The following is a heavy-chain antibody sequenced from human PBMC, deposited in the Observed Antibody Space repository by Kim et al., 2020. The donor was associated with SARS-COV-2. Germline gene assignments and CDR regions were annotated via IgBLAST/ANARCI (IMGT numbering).Heavy chain of an antibody. Sequence: TDYADSVKGRFTISRDNAYNTLHLQMNSLRAGDTAVYYCSRVFAGVVDIWGQGTLVTVSS. CDR2: T. J-gene: IGHJ3*02. V-gene: IGHV3-74*01. CDR3: SRVFAGVVDI.